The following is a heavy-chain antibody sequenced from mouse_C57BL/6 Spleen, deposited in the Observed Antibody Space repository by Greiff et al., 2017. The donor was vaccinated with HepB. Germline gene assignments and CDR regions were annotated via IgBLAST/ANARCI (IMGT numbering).Heavy chain of an antibody. V-gene: IGHV2-2*01. CDR2: IWSGGST. D-gene: IGHD1-1*01. CDR3: ARSPDYYGSSYPWFAY. Sequence: QVQLKESGPGLVQPSQSLSNTCTVSGFSLTSYGVHWVRQSPGKGLEWLGVIWSGGSTDYNAAFISRLSISKDNSKSQVFFKMNSLQADDTAIYYCARSPDYYGSSYPWFAYWGQGTLVTVSA. J-gene: IGHJ3*01. CDR1: GFSLTSYG.